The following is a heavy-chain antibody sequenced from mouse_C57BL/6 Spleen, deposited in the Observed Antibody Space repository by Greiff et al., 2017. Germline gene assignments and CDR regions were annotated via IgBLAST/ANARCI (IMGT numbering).Heavy chain of an antibody. J-gene: IGHJ4*01. CDR3: ARGPTTVVATDAMDG. CDR1: GYTFTSYW. CDR2: IDPSDSET. Sequence: QVQLQQPGAELVRPGSSVKLSCKASGYTFTSYWMPWVKQRPIQGLEWIGNIDPSDSETHYNQKFKDKATLTVDKSSSTAYMQLSSLTSEDSAVYYCARGPTTVVATDAMDGWGQGTSVTVSS. D-gene: IGHD1-1*01. V-gene: IGHV1-52*01.